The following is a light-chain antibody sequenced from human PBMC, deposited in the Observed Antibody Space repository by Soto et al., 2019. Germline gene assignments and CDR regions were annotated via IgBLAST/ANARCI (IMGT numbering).Light chain of an antibody. CDR3: QQANSFPYT. CDR2: AAS. V-gene: IGKV1-12*01. Sequence: DIQMTQSPSSVSASVGDRVTITCRASQGIGSWLAWYQQKPGKAPKLLISAASTLQSGVPSRFSRSGSGTDFTLTISSLQPEDFATSYCQQANSFPYTFGQGTKLEIK. J-gene: IGKJ2*01. CDR1: QGIGSW.